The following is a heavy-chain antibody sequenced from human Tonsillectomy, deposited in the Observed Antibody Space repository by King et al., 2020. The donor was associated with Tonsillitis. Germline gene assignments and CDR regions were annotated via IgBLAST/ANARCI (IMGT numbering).Heavy chain of an antibody. CDR1: GGSISSGGYY. D-gene: IGHD3-10*01. CDR2: IYYSGST. J-gene: IGHJ5*02. Sequence: VQLQESGPGLVKPSQTLSLTCTVSGGSISSGGYYWRWIRQHPGKGLEWIGYIYYSGSTYYNQSLKSRVTISVDTSKNQFSLKLSSVTAADTAVYYCARDFITMVRGVIVSWFDPWGQGTLVTVSS. CDR3: ARDFITMVRGVIVSWFDP. V-gene: IGHV4-31*03.